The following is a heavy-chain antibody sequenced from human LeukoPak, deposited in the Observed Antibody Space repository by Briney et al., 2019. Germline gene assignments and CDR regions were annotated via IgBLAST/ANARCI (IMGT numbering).Heavy chain of an antibody. CDR3: ARDYFDSSLYLGF. J-gene: IGHJ4*02. D-gene: IGHD3-22*01. CDR2: ISNSETT. Sequence: SETLSLTCSVSGGSVTSYYWNWVRQTPGKGLEWIGYISNSETTDYGPSFKSRVTLSLDTSKNQFSLKLSSVTAADTAVYYCARDYFDSSLYLGFWGQGTLVTVSS. CDR1: GGSVTSYY. V-gene: IGHV4-59*02.